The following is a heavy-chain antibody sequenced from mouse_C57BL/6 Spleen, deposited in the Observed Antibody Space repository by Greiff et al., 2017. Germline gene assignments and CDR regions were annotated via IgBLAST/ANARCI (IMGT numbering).Heavy chain of an antibody. J-gene: IGHJ2*01. V-gene: IGHV14-1*01. CDR3: TTKDYGSSNYFDY. CDR1: GFNIKDYY. D-gene: IGHD1-1*01. CDR2: IDPEDGDT. Sequence: VQLQQSGAELVRPGASVKLSCTASGFNIKDYYMHWVKQRPEQGLEWIGRIDPEDGDTEYAPKFQGKATMTADTSSNTAYLQLSSLTSEDTAVYYCTTKDYGSSNYFDYWGQGTTLTVSS.